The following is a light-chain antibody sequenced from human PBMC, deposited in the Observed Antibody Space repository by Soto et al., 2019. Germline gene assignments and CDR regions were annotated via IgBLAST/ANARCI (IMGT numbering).Light chain of an antibody. CDR2: GAS. V-gene: IGKV3-15*01. CDR3: HQYNDWPPAT. CDR1: QSVFSN. J-gene: IGKJ4*01. Sequence: EVVMTQSPATLSLFPGERATLSCRASQSVFSNLAWYQQKNGQAPRLLIYGASTRATGIPARFSGSGSGTEFTLTIISLQSEDFAVYYFHQYNDWPPATFGGGTKVEIK.